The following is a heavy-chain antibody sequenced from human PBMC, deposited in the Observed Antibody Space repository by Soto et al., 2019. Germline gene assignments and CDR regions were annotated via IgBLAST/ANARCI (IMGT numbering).Heavy chain of an antibody. D-gene: IGHD3-3*01. J-gene: IGHJ6*03. Sequence: EGSLSLPCAASGFTFSSYAMRWVRQSPGKGLEWVSAISGSGGSTYYADSVKGRFTISRDNSKNTLYLQMNSLRAEDTAVYYCAKGVFGVVKSYYMDIWGKGTTVTVS. CDR3: AKGVFGVVKSYYMDI. CDR2: ISGSGGST. CDR1: GFTFSSYA. V-gene: IGHV3-23*01.